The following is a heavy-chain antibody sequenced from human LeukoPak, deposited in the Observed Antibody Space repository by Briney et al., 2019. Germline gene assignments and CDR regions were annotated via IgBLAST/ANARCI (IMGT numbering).Heavy chain of an antibody. Sequence: SETLSLTCTVSGGSISSYYWSWIRQPPGKGLEWIGYIYYSGSTNYNPSLKSRVTISVDTSKNQFSLKLSSVTAADTAVYYCARGAGWLGRGGRREYYFDYWGQGTLVTVSS. CDR3: ARGAGWLGRGGRREYYFDY. CDR1: GGSISSYY. J-gene: IGHJ4*02. D-gene: IGHD5-12*01. V-gene: IGHV4-59*01. CDR2: IYYSGST.